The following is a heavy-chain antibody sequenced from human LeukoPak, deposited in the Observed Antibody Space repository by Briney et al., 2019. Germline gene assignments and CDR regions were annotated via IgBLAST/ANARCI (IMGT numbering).Heavy chain of an antibody. V-gene: IGHV3-23*01. CDR3: ARVIIISVARWFDP. D-gene: IGHD3-16*02. Sequence: GGSLRLSCAASGFTFSSYAMSWVRQAPGKGLEWVSAISGSGRSKYYADSVKGRFTISRDNSKNTLYLQMNSLRAEDTAVYYCARVIIISVARWFDPWGQGTLVTVSS. CDR2: ISGSGRSK. CDR1: GFTFSSYA. J-gene: IGHJ5*02.